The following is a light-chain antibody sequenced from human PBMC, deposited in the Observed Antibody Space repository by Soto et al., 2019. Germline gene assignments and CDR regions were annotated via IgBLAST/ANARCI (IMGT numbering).Light chain of an antibody. J-gene: IGLJ3*02. CDR1: SSDVGSYTY. CDR3: SSYTTSSSWV. CDR2: EVS. Sequence: QSVLTQPASVSGSPGQSITISCTGTSSDVGSYTYVSWYQQHPGKAPKLLIYEVSYRPSGVSVRFSGSKSGNTASLTISGLQAEDEADYYCSSYTTSSSWVFGGGTKLTVL. V-gene: IGLV2-14*01.